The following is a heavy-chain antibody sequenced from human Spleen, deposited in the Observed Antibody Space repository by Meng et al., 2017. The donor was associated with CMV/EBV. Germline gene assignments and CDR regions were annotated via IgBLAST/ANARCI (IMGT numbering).Heavy chain of an antibody. D-gene: IGHD2-15*01. CDR1: YY. CDR2: INHSGNT. V-gene: IGHV4-34*01. CDR3: ARGRVVPAALFGRKGNWFDP. Sequence: YYVTWLRPPPGKRLEWIGEINHSGNTDYNPSLKSRVTISLDTSKNQFSLKLSSVTAADTAVYYCARGRVVPAALFGRKGNWFDPWGQGSLVTVSS. J-gene: IGHJ5*02.